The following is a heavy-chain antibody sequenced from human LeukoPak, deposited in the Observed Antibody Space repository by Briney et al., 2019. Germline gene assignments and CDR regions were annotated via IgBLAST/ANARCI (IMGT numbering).Heavy chain of an antibody. J-gene: IGHJ3*02. CDR3: ARDPYTVTTTKGGRRATKYAFDI. V-gene: IGHV4-4*02. D-gene: IGHD4-17*01. CDR1: GGSISSSNW. Sequence: PSGTLSLTCAVSGGSISSSNWWSWVRQPPGKGLGWIGEIYHSGSTNYNPSLKSRVTISVDKSKNQFSLKLSSVTAADTAVYYCARDPYTVTTTKGGRRATKYAFDIWGQGTMVTVSS. CDR2: IYHSGST.